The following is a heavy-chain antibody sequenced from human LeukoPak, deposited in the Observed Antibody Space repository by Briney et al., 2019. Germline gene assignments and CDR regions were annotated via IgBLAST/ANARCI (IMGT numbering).Heavy chain of an antibody. Sequence: QPGGSLRLSCAVSGFTFTSPWMYWVRQAPGKGLVWVSRINGDGTDTVFADSMRGRFTISRDNAKNTVSLQMNSLTAEDTAVYYCAGGRSSTYEAFWGQGILVTVSS. J-gene: IGHJ4*02. V-gene: IGHV3-74*01. CDR2: INGDGTDT. D-gene: IGHD3-10*01. CDR1: GFTFTSPW. CDR3: AGGRSSTYEAF.